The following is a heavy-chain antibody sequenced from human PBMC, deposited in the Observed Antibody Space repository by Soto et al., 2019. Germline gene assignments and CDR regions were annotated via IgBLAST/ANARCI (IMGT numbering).Heavy chain of an antibody. CDR3: ARLDDYSNYAISV. V-gene: IGHV4-31*03. J-gene: IGHJ4*02. Sequence: SETLSLTCTVSGGSISSGGYYWSWIRQHPGKGLEWIGYIYYSGSTYYNPSLKSRVTISVDTSKNQFSLKLSSVTAADTAVYYCARLDDYSNYAISVWGQGTLVTVSS. CDR2: IYYSGST. CDR1: GGSISSGGYY. D-gene: IGHD4-4*01.